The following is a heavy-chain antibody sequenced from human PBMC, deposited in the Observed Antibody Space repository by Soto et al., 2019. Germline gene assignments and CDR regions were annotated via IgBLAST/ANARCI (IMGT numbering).Heavy chain of an antibody. J-gene: IGHJ6*02. V-gene: IGHV3-30*18. CDR1: GFTFSSYG. CDR2: ISYDGSNK. CDR3: ANKGSSSSHGMDV. D-gene: IGHD6-6*01. Sequence: GGSLRLSCAASGFTFSSYGMHWVRQAPGKGLEWVAVISYDGSNKYYADSVKGRFTISRDNSKNTLYLQMNSLRAEDTAVYYCANKGSSSSHGMDVWGQGTTVTVSS.